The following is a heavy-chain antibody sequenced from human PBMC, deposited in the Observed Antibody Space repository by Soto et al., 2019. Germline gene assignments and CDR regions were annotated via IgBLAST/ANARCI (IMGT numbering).Heavy chain of an antibody. CDR1: GFTFSNHW. V-gene: IGHV3-74*01. Sequence: EVQLAESGGGLVQPGESLRLSCEASGFTFSNHWMHWVRQAPGKGPVWVARIKTDGSTTNYADYVKGRFTVSRDNAKNTLFLQMNSLRVEDTAVYYCVRNWNGVDYWGQGTLVTVSS. D-gene: IGHD1-1*01. CDR3: VRNWNGVDY. J-gene: IGHJ4*02. CDR2: IKTDGSTT.